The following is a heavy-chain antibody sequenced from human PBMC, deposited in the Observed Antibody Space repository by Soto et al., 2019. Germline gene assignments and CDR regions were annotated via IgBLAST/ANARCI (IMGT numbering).Heavy chain of an antibody. CDR2: ISAYNGNT. V-gene: IGHV1-18*01. Sequence: GASVKVSCKASGYTFTSYAMHWVRQAPGQRLDWMGWISAYNGNTNYAQKLQGRVTMTTDTSTSTAYMELRSLRSDDTAVYYCAREIAAAGASAFDIWGQGTMVTVSS. D-gene: IGHD6-13*01. CDR1: GYTFTSYA. CDR3: AREIAAAGASAFDI. J-gene: IGHJ3*02.